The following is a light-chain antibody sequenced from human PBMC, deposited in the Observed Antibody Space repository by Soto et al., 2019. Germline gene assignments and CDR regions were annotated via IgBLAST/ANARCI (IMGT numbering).Light chain of an antibody. J-gene: IGKJ2*01. Sequence: DIRMTQSPSTLSASLGDRVTITSRASQRLSYWLAWYQQKPGKAPKLLIYQGSTLQRGVPSRFSGSGSGSEFSLTINSLQPDAFATYYCQQYNTYPYSFCQGFKVDIK. CDR2: QGS. V-gene: IGKV1-5*03. CDR3: QQYNTYPYS. CDR1: QRLSYW.